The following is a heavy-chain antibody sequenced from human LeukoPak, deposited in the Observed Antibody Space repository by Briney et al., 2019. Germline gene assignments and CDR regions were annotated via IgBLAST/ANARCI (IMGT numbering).Heavy chain of an antibody. CDR2: ISSSRNTI. CDR3: GRVALDTSMIHY. J-gene: IGHJ4*02. V-gene: IGHV3-48*03. D-gene: IGHD5-18*01. Sequence: GSLRLSCAASGFTFSDYEMNWVRQAPGKGLEWVSYISSSRNTICYADSVKGRFTISRDDAENSQYLQMNSLRVEDTAVYYCGRVALDTSMIHYWGQGTLVTVSS. CDR1: GFTFSDYE.